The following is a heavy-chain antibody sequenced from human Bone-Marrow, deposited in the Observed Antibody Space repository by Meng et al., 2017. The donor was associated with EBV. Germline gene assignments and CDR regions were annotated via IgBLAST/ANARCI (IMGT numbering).Heavy chain of an antibody. CDR3: ARVGSDYVIDY. CDR1: GGSISSYY. D-gene: IGHD4-17*01. CDR2: IYYSGST. V-gene: IGHV4-59*01. Sequence: QVQLQESGPGLVKPSGXLSLTCTVSGGSISSYYWSWIRQPPGKGLEWIGYIYYSGSTNYNPSLKSRVTISVDTSKNQFSLKLSSVTAADTAVYYCARVGSDYVIDYWGQGTLVTVSS. J-gene: IGHJ4*02.